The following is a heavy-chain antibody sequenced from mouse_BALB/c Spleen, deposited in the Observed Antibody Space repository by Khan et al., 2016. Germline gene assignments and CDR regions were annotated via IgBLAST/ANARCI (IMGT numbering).Heavy chain of an antibody. D-gene: IGHD2-4*01. Sequence: VQLKESGPGLVKPSQSLSLTCTVTGYSITSDYAWNWIRQFPGNKLEWMGYISCSGSTSYNPSLKSRISITRDTSKNQFFLQLNSVTTEDTATYYCARYDYDRGYFDYWGQGTTLTVSS. V-gene: IGHV3-2*02. J-gene: IGHJ2*01. CDR1: GYSITSDYA. CDR3: ARYDYDRGYFDY. CDR2: ISCSGST.